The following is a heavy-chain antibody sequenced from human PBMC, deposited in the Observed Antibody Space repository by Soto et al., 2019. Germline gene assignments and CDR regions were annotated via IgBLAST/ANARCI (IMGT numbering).Heavy chain of an antibody. CDR2: INHSGST. V-gene: IGHV4-34*01. CDR3: ARVRTGGYYFDY. J-gene: IGHJ4*02. CDR1: GGSFSGYY. Sequence: QVQLQQWGAGLLKPSETLSLTCAVYGGSFSGYYWSWIRQPPGKGLEWIGEINHSGSTNYNPSLKSRVTISVDTSKNLFSLKLSSVTAADTAVYYCARVRTGGYYFDYWGQGTLVTVSS. D-gene: IGHD1-1*01.